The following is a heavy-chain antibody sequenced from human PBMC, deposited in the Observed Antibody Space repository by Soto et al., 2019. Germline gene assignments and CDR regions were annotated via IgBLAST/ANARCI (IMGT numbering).Heavy chain of an antibody. CDR3: ARDVRYFDWLSDYGMDV. V-gene: IGHV4-30-4*01. D-gene: IGHD3-9*01. Sequence: PSETLSLTCAVSGGSISSGDYYWSWIRQPPGKGLEWIGYIYYSGSTYYNPSLKSRVTISVDTSKNQFSLKLSSVTAADTAVYYCARDVRYFDWLSDYGMDVWGQGTTVTSP. J-gene: IGHJ6*02. CDR1: GGSISSGDYY. CDR2: IYYSGST.